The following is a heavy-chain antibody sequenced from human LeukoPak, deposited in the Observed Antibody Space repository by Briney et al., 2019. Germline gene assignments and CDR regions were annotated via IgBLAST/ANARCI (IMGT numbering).Heavy chain of an antibody. CDR3: AKGYAEWFNDAFDI. J-gene: IGHJ3*02. Sequence: GGSLRLSCAASGFTFSSYAMSWVRQVPGKGLEWVSAISGSGGSTYYADSVKGRFTISRDNAKNSLYLQMNSLRAEDMALYYCAKGYAEWFNDAFDIWGQGTMVTVSS. CDR2: ISGSGGST. V-gene: IGHV3-23*01. D-gene: IGHD3-3*01. CDR1: GFTFSSYA.